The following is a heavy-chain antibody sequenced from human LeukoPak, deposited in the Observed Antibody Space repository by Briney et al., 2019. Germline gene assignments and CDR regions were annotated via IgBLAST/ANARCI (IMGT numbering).Heavy chain of an antibody. CDR2: ITGGSDST. D-gene: IGHD4-17*01. V-gene: IGHV3-23*01. Sequence: GGSLRLSCAASGFTFTSYVMSWVRQAPGKGLEWVSAITGGSDSTYYADSVKGRFTISRDNSKNTLYVQMNSLRAEDTAVYYCAKAAPDYGDTDFDYWGQGTLVTVSS. J-gene: IGHJ4*02. CDR1: GFTFTSYV. CDR3: AKAAPDYGDTDFDY.